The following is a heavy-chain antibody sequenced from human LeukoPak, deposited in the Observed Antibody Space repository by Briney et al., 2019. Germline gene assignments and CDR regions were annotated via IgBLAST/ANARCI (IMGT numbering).Heavy chain of an antibody. CDR2: INHSGNT. D-gene: IGHD3-9*01. CDR3: ARGPLSNDILTGYWFDP. CDR1: GGSFSGYY. Sequence: SETLSLTCAVYGGSFSGYYWSWIRQPPGKGLEWIGEINHSGNTNYNPSLKSRVTISVDTSKNQFSLKLSSVTAADTAVYYCARGPLSNDILTGYWFDPWGQGPWSPSPQ. V-gene: IGHV4-34*01. J-gene: IGHJ5*02.